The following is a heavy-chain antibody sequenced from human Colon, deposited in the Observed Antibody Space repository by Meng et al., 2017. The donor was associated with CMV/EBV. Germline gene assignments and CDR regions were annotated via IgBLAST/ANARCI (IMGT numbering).Heavy chain of an antibody. CDR3: ARDGGNQYFDY. V-gene: IGHV4-59*01. D-gene: IGHD1-14*01. CDR2: IYYSGSS. CDR1: GDSISSYY. Sequence: SETLSLTCTVSGDSISSYYWSWIRQPPGKGLEWIGYIYYSGSSNYNPSLKSRVTISADTSRNQFSLKLSSVTAADTAVYYCARDGGNQYFDYWGQGTLVTVSS. J-gene: IGHJ4*02.